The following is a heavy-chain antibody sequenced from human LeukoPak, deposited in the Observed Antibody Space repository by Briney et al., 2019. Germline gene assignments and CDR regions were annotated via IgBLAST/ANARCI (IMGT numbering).Heavy chain of an antibody. CDR2: INSNSGGT. CDR3: ASGRWLQLQSPFDY. D-gene: IGHD5-24*01. Sequence: ASVKVSCKASGYTFTGYYMHWVRQAPGQGLEWMGWINSNSGGTNYAQKFQGRVAMTRDTSISTAYMELSRLKFDDTAVYYCASGRWLQLQSPFDYWGQGTLVTVSS. J-gene: IGHJ4*02. CDR1: GYTFTGYY. V-gene: IGHV1-2*02.